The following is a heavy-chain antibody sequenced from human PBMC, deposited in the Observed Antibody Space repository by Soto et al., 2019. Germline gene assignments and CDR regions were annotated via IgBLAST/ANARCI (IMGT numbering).Heavy chain of an antibody. V-gene: IGHV3-30*18. J-gene: IGHJ6*02. CDR2: ISYDGSNK. CDR3: VKDGSSGWPYYYDMDV. D-gene: IGHD6-19*01. Sequence: GGSLRLSCAASGFTFSSYGMHWVRQAPGKGLEWVAVISYDGSNKNYADSVKGRFTISRDNSKNTLYLQMSSLRAEDTAVYYCVKDGSSGWPYYYDMDVCGQGTTVTVS. CDR1: GFTFSSYG.